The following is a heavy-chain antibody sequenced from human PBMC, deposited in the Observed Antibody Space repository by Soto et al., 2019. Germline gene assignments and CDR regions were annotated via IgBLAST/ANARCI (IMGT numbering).Heavy chain of an antibody. CDR2: ISSSGSTI. V-gene: IGHV3-11*01. Sequence: GWSLRLSCAAAAFTFSDYYMSWIRQAPGKGLEWVSYISSSGSTIYYADSVKGRFTISRDNAKNSLYLQMNSLRAEDTAVYYCAREGGSTTYYYYYMDVWGKGTTVTVSS. D-gene: IGHD2-2*01. CDR1: AFTFSDYY. J-gene: IGHJ6*03. CDR3: AREGGSTTYYYYYMDV.